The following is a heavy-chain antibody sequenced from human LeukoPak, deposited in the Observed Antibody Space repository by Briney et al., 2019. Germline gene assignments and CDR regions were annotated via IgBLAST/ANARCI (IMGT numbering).Heavy chain of an antibody. D-gene: IGHD3-10*01. J-gene: IGHJ4*02. CDR2: LYTGGDT. V-gene: IGHV3-53*01. CDR3: ARGPGSRGIFDY. CDR1: GFTLSSYA. Sequence: GGSLRLSCAASGFTLSSYAMSWVRQAPGKGLECVSFLYTGGDTYYADSVKGRFTISRDNSENTLYLQMNGLRAEDTAVYYCARGPGSRGIFDYWGQGTLVTVSS.